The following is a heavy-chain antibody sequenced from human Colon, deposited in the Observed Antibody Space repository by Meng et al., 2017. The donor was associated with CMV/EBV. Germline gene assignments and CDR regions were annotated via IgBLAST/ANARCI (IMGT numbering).Heavy chain of an antibody. D-gene: IGHD3-10*01. V-gene: IGHV4-59*01. J-gene: IGHJ4*02. CDR1: GGSISSYY. CDR2: IYYSGST. Sequence: SETLSLTCTVSGGSISSYYWSWIRQPPGKGLEWIGYIYYSGSTNYNPSLKSRVTISVDTSKNQFSLKLSSVTAADTAVYYCARDRGNVQGEYFDYWGQGTLVTVSS. CDR3: ARDRGNVQGEYFDY.